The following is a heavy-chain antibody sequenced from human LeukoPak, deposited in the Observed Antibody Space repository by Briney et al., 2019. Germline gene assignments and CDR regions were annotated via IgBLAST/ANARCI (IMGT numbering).Heavy chain of an antibody. Sequence: SETLSLTCAVSGGSISSGSYSWSWIRQPPGKGLGWIGSIYHSGSTYYNPSLKSRVTISVDTSKNQFSLKLSSVTAADTAVYYCARIPYYYDSSGYSYYFDYWGQGTLVTVSS. J-gene: IGHJ4*02. CDR1: GGSISSGSY. CDR3: ARIPYYYDSSGYSYYFDY. CDR2: IYHSGST. D-gene: IGHD3-22*01. V-gene: IGHV4-38-2*01.